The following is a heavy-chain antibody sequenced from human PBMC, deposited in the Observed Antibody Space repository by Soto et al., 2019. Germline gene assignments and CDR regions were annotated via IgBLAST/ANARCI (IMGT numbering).Heavy chain of an antibody. CDR3: AREVNSSPARGPNWFDP. D-gene: IGHD6-13*01. CDR1: GDSINNSHW. J-gene: IGHJ5*02. Sequence: QVQLQESGPGLVQPSGTLSLTCAVSGDSINNSHWWSWVRQTPGKGLEWIGETYHSGNTNYNPSLNTRVTISIDKSKNQFSLKMTSVTAADTAVYYCAREVNSSPARGPNWFDPWGQGTLVTVSS. V-gene: IGHV4-4*02. CDR2: TYHSGNT.